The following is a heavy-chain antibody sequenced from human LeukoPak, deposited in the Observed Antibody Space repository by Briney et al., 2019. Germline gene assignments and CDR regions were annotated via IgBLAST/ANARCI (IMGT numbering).Heavy chain of an antibody. CDR2: INPNSGGT. Sequence: ASVKVSCKASGYTFTGYYMHWVRQAPGQGLEWMGWINPNSGGTNYAQKFQGRVTMTRDTSISTAYMELSRLRSDDTAVYYCARDSDYGDSYFDCWGQGTLVTVSS. D-gene: IGHD4-17*01. V-gene: IGHV1-2*02. J-gene: IGHJ4*02. CDR3: ARDSDYGDSYFDC. CDR1: GYTFTGYY.